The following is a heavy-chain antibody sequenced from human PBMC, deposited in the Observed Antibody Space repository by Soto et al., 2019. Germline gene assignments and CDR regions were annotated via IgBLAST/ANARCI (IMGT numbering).Heavy chain of an antibody. V-gene: IGHV4-59*08. J-gene: IGHJ6*03. CDR2: IYYSGST. D-gene: IGHD3-10*01. CDR3: ARQTYYYGSGSYYKEYYYYYMDV. CDR1: GGSISSYY. Sequence: SETLSLTCTVSGGSISSYYWSWIRQPPGKGLEWIGYIYYSGSTNYNPSLKSRVTISVDTSKNQFSLKLSSVTAADTAVYYCARQTYYYGSGSYYKEYYYYYMDVWGKGTTVTVSS.